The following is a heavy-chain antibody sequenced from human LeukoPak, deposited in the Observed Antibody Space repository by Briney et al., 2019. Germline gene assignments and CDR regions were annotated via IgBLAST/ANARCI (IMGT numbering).Heavy chain of an antibody. J-gene: IGHJ5*02. D-gene: IGHD3-10*01. Sequence: SETLSLTCTVSGGSISSYYWSWIRQPPGKGLEWIGYIYYSGSTNYNPSLKSRVTISVDTSKNQFSLKLSSVTAADTAVYYCARDKGGESWFDPWGQGTLVTVSS. CDR3: ARDKGGESWFDP. CDR2: IYYSGST. V-gene: IGHV4-59*01. CDR1: GGSISSYY.